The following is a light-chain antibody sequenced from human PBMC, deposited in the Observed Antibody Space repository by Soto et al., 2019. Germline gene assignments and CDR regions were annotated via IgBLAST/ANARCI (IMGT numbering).Light chain of an antibody. CDR3: QQYYSSPWT. CDR2: WAS. CDR1: QSVLYSSTNKNY. J-gene: IGKJ1*01. Sequence: DIVMTQSPDSLAVSLGERATINCKSGQSVLYSSTNKNYLAWYQQKAGQPPKLLIYWASTRESGVPDRFSGSGSGTDFTLTISSLQAEDVAVYYCQQYYSSPWTFGQGTKVEIK. V-gene: IGKV4-1*01.